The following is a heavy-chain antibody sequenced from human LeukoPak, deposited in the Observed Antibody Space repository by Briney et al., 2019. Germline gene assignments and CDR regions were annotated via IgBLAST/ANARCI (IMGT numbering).Heavy chain of an antibody. Sequence: GSLRLSCAASGFTFDAYAMHWVRQAPGKGLDWVSLINKDGSATYYADSVKGRFTISRDNSKNSLYLQINSLRSEDTALYYCATWAFYHSLDVWGQGTTVTVSS. CDR3: ATWAFYHSLDV. CDR2: INKDGSAT. V-gene: IGHV3-43*02. D-gene: IGHD1-26*01. CDR1: GFTFDAYA. J-gene: IGHJ6*02.